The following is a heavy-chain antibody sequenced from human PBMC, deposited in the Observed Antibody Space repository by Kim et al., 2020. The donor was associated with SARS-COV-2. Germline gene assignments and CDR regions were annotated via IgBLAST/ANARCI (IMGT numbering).Heavy chain of an antibody. Sequence: GGSLRLSCAASRFTFGAYTMHWLRQAPGKGLEWVALIANDGRFRYHADSVKGRFTVSRDNSQNTLFLEMNSLSAEDTAAYYCARESDGLDVLGQGTMVIVSS. CDR3: ARESDGLDV. CDR2: IANDGRFR. CDR1: RFTFGAYT. V-gene: IGHV3-30*04. J-gene: IGHJ3*01.